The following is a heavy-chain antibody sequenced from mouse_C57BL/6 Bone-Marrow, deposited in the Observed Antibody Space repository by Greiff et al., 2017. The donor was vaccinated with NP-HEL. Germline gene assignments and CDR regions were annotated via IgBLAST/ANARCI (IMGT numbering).Heavy chain of an antibody. V-gene: IGHV1-5*01. CDR1: GYTFTSYW. CDR2: IYPGNSDT. D-gene: IGHD1-1*01. Sequence: VQLQQSGTVLARPGASVKMSCKTSGYTFTSYWMHWVKQRPGQGLEWIGAIYPGNSDTSYNQKFKGKAKLTAVTSASTAYMELSSLTNEDSAVYYCTRDRLRSGYWYFDVWGTGTTVTVSS. CDR3: TRDRLRSGYWYFDV. J-gene: IGHJ1*03.